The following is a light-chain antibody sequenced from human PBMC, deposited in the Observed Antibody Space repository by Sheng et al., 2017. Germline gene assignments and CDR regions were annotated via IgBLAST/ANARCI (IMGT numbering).Light chain of an antibody. CDR2: GDN. CDR1: SSNIGAGYH. CDR3: QSYDSSLSVWV. Sequence: QSVLTQPPSVSGAPGQRVSISCTGSSSNIGAGYHVHWYQQLPGTAPKLLIYGDNNRPSGVPDRFSGSKSGTSASLAITGLQAEDEADYYCQSYDSSLSVWVFGGGTKMTVL. J-gene: IGLJ3*02. V-gene: IGLV1-40*01.